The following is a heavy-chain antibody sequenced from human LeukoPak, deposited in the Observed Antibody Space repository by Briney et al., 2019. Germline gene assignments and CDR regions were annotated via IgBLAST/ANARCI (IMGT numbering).Heavy chain of an antibody. V-gene: IGHV3-48*03. J-gene: IGHJ4*02. CDR3: ARVAGYSSGWLAFDY. CDR1: GFTFSSYE. Sequence: GGSLRLSCAASGFTFSSYEMNWVRQAPGKGLEWVSYISSSGSTVYYADSVKGRFTISRDNAKNSLYLQMNSLRAEDTAVYYCARVAGYSSGWLAFDYWGQGTVVTVSS. D-gene: IGHD6-19*01. CDR2: ISSSGSTV.